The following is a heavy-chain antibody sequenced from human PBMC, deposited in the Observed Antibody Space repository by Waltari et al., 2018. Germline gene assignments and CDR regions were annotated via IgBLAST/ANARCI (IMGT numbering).Heavy chain of an antibody. CDR2: MQYRGSN. Sequence: QLQLQESGPGLVRPSETLSLTCTVSAGSITTNYNWAWIRQPPGKGLAWMGNMQYRGSNFYNPSLMSRVTISLDTSKNQVSLTRTSVDAADTAVYFCGRIAFGDDGGYFQYWGQGTLVTVSS. V-gene: IGHV4-39*01. CDR1: AGSITTNYN. CDR3: GRIAFGDDGGYFQY. D-gene: IGHD4-17*01. J-gene: IGHJ1*01.